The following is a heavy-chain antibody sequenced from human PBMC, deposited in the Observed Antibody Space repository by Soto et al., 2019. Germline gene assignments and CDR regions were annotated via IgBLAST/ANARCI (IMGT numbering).Heavy chain of an antibody. CDR1: GYTLTELS. CDR3: ATDSRHRYSSGWYYFDY. D-gene: IGHD6-19*01. J-gene: IGHJ4*02. CDR2: FDPEDGET. V-gene: IGHV1-24*01. Sequence: VKVSCKVSGYTLTELSMHWVRQAPGKGLEWMGGFDPEDGETIYAQKFQGRVTMTEDTSTDTAYMELSSLRSEDTAVYYCATDSRHRYSSGWYYFDYWGQGTLVTVSS.